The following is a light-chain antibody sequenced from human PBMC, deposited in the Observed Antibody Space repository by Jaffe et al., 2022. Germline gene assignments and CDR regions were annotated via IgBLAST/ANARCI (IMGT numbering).Light chain of an antibody. CDR2: AAS. CDR3: QQLDSFPIT. V-gene: IGKV1-9*01. CDR1: QGIRSS. J-gene: IGKJ5*01. Sequence: DIQLTQSPSFLSASVGDRVTITCRASQGIRSSLAWYQQKPGKAPKLLIYAASTLQSGVPSRFSGSASGTEFTLTISGLQPEDIATYFCQQLDSFPITFGQGTRLETK.